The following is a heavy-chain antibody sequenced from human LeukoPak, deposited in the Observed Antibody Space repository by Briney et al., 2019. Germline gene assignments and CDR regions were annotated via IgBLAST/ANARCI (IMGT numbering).Heavy chain of an antibody. V-gene: IGHV3-53*01. CDR2: IYSGGST. CDR1: GFTVSSNY. D-gene: IGHD2-2*01. CDR3: AKDYRSHQLLSTWFDP. J-gene: IGHJ5*02. Sequence: GGSLRLSCAASGFTVSSNYMSWVRQAPGKGLEWVSVIYSGGSTYYADSVKGRFTISRDNSKNTLYLQMNSLRAEDTAVYYCAKDYRSHQLLSTWFDPWGQGTLVTVSS.